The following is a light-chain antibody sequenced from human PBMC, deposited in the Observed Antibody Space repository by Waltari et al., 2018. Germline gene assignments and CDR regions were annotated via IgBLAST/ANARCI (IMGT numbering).Light chain of an antibody. CDR2: GAS. CDR3: QQYHESPPIT. CDR1: SISSQ. J-gene: IGKJ3*01. V-gene: IGKV3-15*01. Sequence: SISSQLAWYQQKPGQAPRLLIYGASTRATGIPARFSGSGSGTEFTLTISSLQSEDFAVYFCQQYHESPPITFGPGTKVDIK.